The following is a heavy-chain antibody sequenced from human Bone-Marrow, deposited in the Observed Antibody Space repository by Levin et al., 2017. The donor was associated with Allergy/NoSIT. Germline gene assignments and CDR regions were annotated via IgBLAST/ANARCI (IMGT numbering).Heavy chain of an antibody. Sequence: GESLKISCAASGFTFSSYGMHWVRQAPGKGLEWVAVISYDGSNKYYADSVKGRFTISRDNSKNTLYLQMNSLRAEDTAVYYCAGSIAAAAVYYYYGMDVWGQGTTVTVSS. CDR2: ISYDGSNK. CDR1: GFTFSSYG. D-gene: IGHD6-13*01. CDR3: AGSIAAAAVYYYYGMDV. J-gene: IGHJ6*02. V-gene: IGHV3-30*03.